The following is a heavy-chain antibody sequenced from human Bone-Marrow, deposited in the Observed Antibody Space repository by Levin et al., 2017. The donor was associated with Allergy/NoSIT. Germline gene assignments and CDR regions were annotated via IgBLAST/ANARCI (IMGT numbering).Heavy chain of an antibody. Sequence: GESLKISCKASGYIFTDFYLHWVRQAPGQGPEWMGWINPNTGATHYAQKFQVRVTMTRDPSLSTGYMELSTLRSDDTAVYYCASGYCKRSRCQNSVDYAMDVWGQGTTVTVSS. CDR2: INPNTGAT. CDR3: ASGYCKRSRCQNSVDYAMDV. V-gene: IGHV1-2*02. D-gene: IGHD2/OR15-2a*01. CDR1: GYIFTDFY. J-gene: IGHJ6*02.